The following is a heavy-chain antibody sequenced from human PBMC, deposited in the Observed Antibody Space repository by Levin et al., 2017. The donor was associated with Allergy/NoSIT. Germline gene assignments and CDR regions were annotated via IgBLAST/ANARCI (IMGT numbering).Heavy chain of an antibody. D-gene: IGHD6-19*01. CDR3: ASEGKSGWLVMGNWFDP. CDR2: IYYSGST. CDR1: GGSISSSSYY. J-gene: IGHJ5*02. Sequence: SETLSLTCTVSGGSISSSSYYWGWIRQPPGKGLEWIGSIYYSGSTYYNPSLKSRVTISVDTSKNQFSLKLSSVTAADTAVCYCASEGKSGWLVMGNWFDPWGQGTLVTVSS. V-gene: IGHV4-39*07.